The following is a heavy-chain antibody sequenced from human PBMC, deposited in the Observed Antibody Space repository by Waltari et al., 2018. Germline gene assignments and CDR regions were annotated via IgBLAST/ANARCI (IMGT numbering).Heavy chain of an antibody. CDR1: GYSFTSYW. Sequence: EVQLVQSGAEVKKPGESLQISCKGSGYSFTSYWIGWVRQMPGKGLEWMGIIYPGDSDTRDSPSFQGQVTISADKSISTAYLQWSSLKASDTAMYYCARLAEGSYYYDSSGYVSGMDVWGQGTTVTVSS. D-gene: IGHD3-22*01. V-gene: IGHV5-51*03. J-gene: IGHJ6*02. CDR2: IYPGDSDT. CDR3: ARLAEGSYYYDSSGYVSGMDV.